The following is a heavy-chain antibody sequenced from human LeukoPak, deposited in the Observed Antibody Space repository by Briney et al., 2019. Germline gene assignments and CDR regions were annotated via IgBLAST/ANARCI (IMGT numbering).Heavy chain of an antibody. D-gene: IGHD3-22*01. V-gene: IGHV4-39*01. CDR1: GGSISSSSYY. Sequence: SETLSLTCTVSGGSISSSSYYWGWIRQPPGKGLEWIGSIYYSGSTYYNPSLKSRVTISVDTSKNQFSLKLSSVTAADTAVYYCARVFDPYYYDSSGTPGDFDIWGQGTMVTVSS. CDR3: ARVFDPYYYDSSGTPGDFDI. CDR2: IYYSGST. J-gene: IGHJ3*02.